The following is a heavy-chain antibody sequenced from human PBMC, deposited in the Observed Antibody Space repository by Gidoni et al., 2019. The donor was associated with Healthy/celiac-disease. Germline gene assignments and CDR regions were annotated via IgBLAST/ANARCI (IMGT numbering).Heavy chain of an antibody. V-gene: IGHV4-59*01. J-gene: IGHJ6*02. Sequence: QVQLQESGPGLVKPSETLSLTCTVSGGSISSYYWSWIRQPPGKGLEWIGYIYYSGSTNYNPSLKSRVTISVDTSKNQFSLKLSSVTAADTAVYYCAREKYSSSPGLYYYYGMDVWGQGTTVTVSS. CDR1: GGSISSYY. D-gene: IGHD6-6*01. CDR3: AREKYSSSPGLYYYYGMDV. CDR2: IYYSGST.